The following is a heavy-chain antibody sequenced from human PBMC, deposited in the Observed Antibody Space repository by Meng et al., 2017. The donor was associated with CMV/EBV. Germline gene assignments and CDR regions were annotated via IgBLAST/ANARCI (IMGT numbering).Heavy chain of an antibody. D-gene: IGHD6-13*01. J-gene: IGHJ4*02. V-gene: IGHV4-39*07. Sequence: LSCTVSGGSISSSSYYWGWIRQPPGKGLEWIGSIYYSGSTYYNPSLKSRVTISVDTSKNQFSLKLSSVTAADTAVYYCARGSVRSWANFDYWGQGTLVTVSS. CDR3: ARGSVRSWANFDY. CDR1: GGSISSSSYY. CDR2: IYYSGST.